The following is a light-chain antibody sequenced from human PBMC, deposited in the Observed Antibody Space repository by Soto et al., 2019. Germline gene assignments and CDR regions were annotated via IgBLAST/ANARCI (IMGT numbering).Light chain of an antibody. CDR1: QSISNY. CDR3: QQTYSSPYT. J-gene: IGKJ2*01. CDR2: AAS. Sequence: DIRMTQSPSSLSASVGDRLTITCRASQSISNYLNWYQQKPGKAPKLLIYAASSLQPGVPSRFSGSGSGTDFTLTISSLQPEDFATYFCQQTYSSPYTFGQGTKLEIK. V-gene: IGKV1-39*01.